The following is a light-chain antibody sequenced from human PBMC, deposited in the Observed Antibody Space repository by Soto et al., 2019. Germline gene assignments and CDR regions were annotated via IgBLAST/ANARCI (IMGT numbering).Light chain of an antibody. V-gene: IGKV3-20*01. CDR3: QQYGSSPPA. Sequence: DIVVSQSRATLSFSPVETSPLSCRASQSISRYLAWYQQKPGQGPRLLIYGASSRATGTPDRFSGSGSGTDFTLTINRLEPEDFALYYCQQYGSSPPAFGQGTKVDIK. J-gene: IGKJ1*01. CDR1: QSISRY. CDR2: GAS.